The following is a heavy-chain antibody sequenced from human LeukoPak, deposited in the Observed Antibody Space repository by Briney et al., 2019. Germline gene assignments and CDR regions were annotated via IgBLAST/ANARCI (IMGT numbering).Heavy chain of an antibody. CDR1: GFTFSSYG. Sequence: PGGSLRLSCAASGFTFSSYGMHWVRQAPGKGLEWVSFIRYDESNKYYADSVRGRFTISRDNSKNTLYLQMNSLRAEDTAVYYCAKGTSSWHEFDSWGQGTLVTVSS. J-gene: IGHJ4*02. V-gene: IGHV3-30*02. CDR3: AKGTSSWHEFDS. CDR2: IRYDESNK. D-gene: IGHD6-13*01.